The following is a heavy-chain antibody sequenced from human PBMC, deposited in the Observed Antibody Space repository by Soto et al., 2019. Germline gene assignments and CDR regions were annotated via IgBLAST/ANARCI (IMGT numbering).Heavy chain of an antibody. J-gene: IGHJ6*02. CDR3: ARLESIYYYYGMDV. Sequence: PSETLSLTCTVSGGSISSGGYYWSWIRQHPGKGLEWIGYIYYSGSTYYNPSLKSRVTISVDTSKNQFSLKLSPVTAADTAVYYCARLESIYYYYGMDVWGQGTTVTVSS. V-gene: IGHV4-31*03. CDR2: IYYSGST. D-gene: IGHD1-1*01. CDR1: GGSISSGGYY.